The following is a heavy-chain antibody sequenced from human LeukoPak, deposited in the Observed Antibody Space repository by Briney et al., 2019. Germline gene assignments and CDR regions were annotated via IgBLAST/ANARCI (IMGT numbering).Heavy chain of an antibody. V-gene: IGHV3-43*02. CDR2: ISGDGGDT. Sequence: GGSLRLSCAASGFSFDDYDMHWVRQLPGKGLEWVSVISGDGGDTDYVDSVKGRFTISRDNSKDSLYLQMNSLRTEDTALYYCAKEFGCCIGSSCYRFYYYPMDVWGQGTTVTVSS. J-gene: IGHJ6*02. CDR1: GFSFDDYD. CDR3: AKEFGCCIGSSCYRFYYYPMDV. D-gene: IGHD2-15*01.